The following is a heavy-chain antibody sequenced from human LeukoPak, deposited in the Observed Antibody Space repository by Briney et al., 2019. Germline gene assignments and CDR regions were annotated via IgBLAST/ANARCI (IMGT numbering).Heavy chain of an antibody. CDR1: GFTFSSYG. V-gene: IGHV3-30*02. CDR2: IRHDGSNK. D-gene: IGHD2-2*01. CDR3: AKDRCSSTSCYDFDP. J-gene: IGHJ5*02. Sequence: GGSLRLSCAASGFTFSSYGMHWVRQAPGKGLEWVAFIRHDGSNKYYADSVKGRFTISRDNSKNTLYLQMNSLRAEDTAVYYCAKDRCSSTSCYDFDPWGQGTLVTVSS.